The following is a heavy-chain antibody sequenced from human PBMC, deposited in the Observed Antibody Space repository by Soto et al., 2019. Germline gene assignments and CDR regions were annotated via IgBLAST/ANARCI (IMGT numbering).Heavy chain of an antibody. CDR1: GGSFSGYY. D-gene: IGHD3-16*01. Sequence: SETLSLTCTVSGGSFSGYYWSWIRQPPGKGLEWVGYVYNNGGTNYNPSLKSRVSISLDTSKKQSSLELTSVTAADTAVYYCARGGAPYNWFDPWGQGTLVTVSS. CDR2: VYNNGGT. V-gene: IGHV4-59*01. J-gene: IGHJ5*02. CDR3: ARGGAPYNWFDP.